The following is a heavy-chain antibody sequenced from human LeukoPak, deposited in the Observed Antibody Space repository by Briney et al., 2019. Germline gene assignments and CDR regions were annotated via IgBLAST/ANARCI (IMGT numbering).Heavy chain of an antibody. D-gene: IGHD5-12*01. J-gene: IGHJ4*02. CDR1: GGSISSYY. CDR3: ASSSNVDIVTTIGVYYFDY. Sequence: PSETLSLTCTVSGGSISSYYWSWIRQPPGKGLEWIGYIYYSGSTNYNPSLKSRVTISVDTSKNQFSLKLSSVTAADTAMYYCASSSNVDIVTTIGVYYFDYWGQGTLVTVSS. CDR2: IYYSGST. V-gene: IGHV4-59*01.